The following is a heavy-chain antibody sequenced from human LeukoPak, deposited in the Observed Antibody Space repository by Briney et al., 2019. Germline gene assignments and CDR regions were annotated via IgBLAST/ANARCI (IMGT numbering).Heavy chain of an antibody. D-gene: IGHD3-22*01. CDR3: ARGPYHDSSGYSPSPYYFDY. CDR2: IKQDGSEK. Sequence: GGSLRLSCAASGFTFSSYWMSWVRQAPGKGLEWVANIKQDGSEKYYVDSVKGRFTISRDNAKNSLYLQMNSLRAEDTAVYYCARGPYHDSSGYSPSPYYFDYWGQGTLVTVSS. J-gene: IGHJ4*02. CDR1: GFTFSSYW. V-gene: IGHV3-7*01.